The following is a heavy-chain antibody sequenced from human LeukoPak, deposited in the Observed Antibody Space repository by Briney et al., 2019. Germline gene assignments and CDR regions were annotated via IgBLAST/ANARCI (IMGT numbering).Heavy chain of an antibody. V-gene: IGHV3-23*03. CDR2: IYSGGTT. CDR3: AKAGAVVVVAAKYFDY. J-gene: IGHJ4*02. Sequence: GGSLRLSCAASGFTLSSYSMNWVRQAPGKGLEWVSVIYSGGTTYYADSVKGRFTISRDNSKNTLYLQMNSLRAEDTAVYYCAKAGAVVVVAAKYFDYWGQGTLVTVSS. D-gene: IGHD2-15*01. CDR1: GFTLSSYS.